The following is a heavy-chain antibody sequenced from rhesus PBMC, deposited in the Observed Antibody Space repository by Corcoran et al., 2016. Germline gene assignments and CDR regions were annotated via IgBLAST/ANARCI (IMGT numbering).Heavy chain of an antibody. Sequence: EVQLVASGGGLVQPGGSMRLSCSASGCPFSNYWRLWVRQGPGPGLDWVGRIKNKADAGTAAYAESEKGRFTISRDDSKNTLYLQMNSLKTGDTAVYFCARETLLEYFDYWGQGVLVTVSS. D-gene: IGHD1-1*01. J-gene: IGHJ4*01. CDR2: IKNKADAGTA. V-gene: IGHV3-16*01. CDR1: GCPFSNYW. CDR3: ARETLLEYFDY.